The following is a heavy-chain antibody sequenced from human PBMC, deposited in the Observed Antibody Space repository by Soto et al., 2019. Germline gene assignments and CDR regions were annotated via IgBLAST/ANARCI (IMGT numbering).Heavy chain of an antibody. CDR2: ISSSSSYI. J-gene: IGHJ4*02. Sequence: GGSLRLSCAASGFTFSSYSMNWVRQAPGKGLEWVSSISSSSSYIYYADSVKGRFTISRDNAKNSLYLQMNSLRAEDTAVYYFSRSNLPDFTSRSCCYFDYWGQGTLVTVSS. CDR3: SRSNLPDFTSRSCCYFDY. D-gene: IGHD2-15*01. V-gene: IGHV3-21*01. CDR1: GFTFSSYS.